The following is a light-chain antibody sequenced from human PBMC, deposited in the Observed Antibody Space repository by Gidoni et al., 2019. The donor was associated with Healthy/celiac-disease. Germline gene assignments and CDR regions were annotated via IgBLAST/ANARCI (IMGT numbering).Light chain of an antibody. CDR2: DVS. Sequence: QSALTQPRSVSGSPGQSVTISCTGTSSAVGGYNYVSWYQQHPGKAPKLMIYDVSKRPSGVPDRFSGSKSGNTASLTISGPQPEDEADYYCCSYAGSYTWVFGGGTKLTVL. V-gene: IGLV2-11*01. J-gene: IGLJ3*02. CDR1: SSAVGGYNY. CDR3: CSYAGSYTWV.